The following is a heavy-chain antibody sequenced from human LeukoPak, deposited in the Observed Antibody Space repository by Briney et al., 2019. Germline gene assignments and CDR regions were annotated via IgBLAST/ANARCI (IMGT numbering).Heavy chain of an antibody. D-gene: IGHD6-19*01. CDR1: GGSISSGGYY. Sequence: TSETLSLTCTVSGGSISSGGYYWSWIRQHPGKGLEWIGYIYYSGSTYYNPSLKSRVTISVDTSKNQFSLKLSSVTAADTAVYYCARRNIAVAGPFDYWGQGTLVTVSS. CDR3: ARRNIAVAGPFDY. J-gene: IGHJ4*02. V-gene: IGHV4-31*03. CDR2: IYYSGST.